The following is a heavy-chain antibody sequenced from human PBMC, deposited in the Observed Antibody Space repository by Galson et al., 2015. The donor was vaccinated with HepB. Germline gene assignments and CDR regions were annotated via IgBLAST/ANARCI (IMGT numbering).Heavy chain of an antibody. CDR3: AYGSDV. CDR1: GDSVSSNHAV. V-gene: IGHV6-1*01. J-gene: IGHJ6*02. Sequence: CAISGDSVSSNHAVWNWIRQSPSRGLEWLGRTYYRSKWYIDYATSVRSRITINPATSRNQFSLHLSSVTPEDTAVYYCAYGSDVWGQGTTVIVSS. CDR2: TYYRSKWYI.